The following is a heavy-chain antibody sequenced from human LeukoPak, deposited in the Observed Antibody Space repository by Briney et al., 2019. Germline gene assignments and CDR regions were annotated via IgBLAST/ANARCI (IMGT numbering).Heavy chain of an antibody. CDR1: GYTFTGYY. Sequence: ASVKVSCKASGYTFTGYYMHWVRQAPGQGLEWMGWINPNSGSTSYAQKFQGRVTMTRDTSTSTVYMELSSLRSEDTAVYYCARGNLGVNWFDPWGQGTLVTVSS. CDR2: INPNSGST. V-gene: IGHV1-46*01. J-gene: IGHJ5*02. D-gene: IGHD3-16*01. CDR3: ARGNLGVNWFDP.